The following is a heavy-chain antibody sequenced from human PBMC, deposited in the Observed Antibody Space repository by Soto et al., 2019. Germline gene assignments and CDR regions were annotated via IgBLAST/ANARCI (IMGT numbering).Heavy chain of an antibody. D-gene: IGHD2-2*01. CDR1: GFTFSNAW. CDR3: TTDRIVVVPAAPVLRFLEWPTTACDP. J-gene: IGHJ5*02. Sequence: GGSLRLSCAASGFTFSNAWMSWVRQAPGKGLEWVGRIKSKTDGGTTDYAAPVKGRFTISRDDSKNTLYLQMNSLKTEDTAVYYCTTDRIVVVPAAPVLRFLEWPTTACDPWGQGTLVTVSS. CDR2: IKSKTDGGTT. V-gene: IGHV3-15*01.